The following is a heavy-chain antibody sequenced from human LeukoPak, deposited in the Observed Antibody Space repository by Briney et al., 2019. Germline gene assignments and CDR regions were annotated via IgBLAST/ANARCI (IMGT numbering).Heavy chain of an antibody. Sequence: SETLSLTCTVSGGSISSNSYYWGWIRQPPGKGLEWIGSIYYSGSTYYNPSLKSRVTISVDTSKNQFSLKPSSVTAADTAVYYCARHSSGWYWFDFWGQGTLVTVSS. CDR2: IYYSGST. J-gene: IGHJ4*02. D-gene: IGHD6-19*01. V-gene: IGHV4-39*01. CDR1: GGSISSNSYY. CDR3: ARHSSGWYWFDF.